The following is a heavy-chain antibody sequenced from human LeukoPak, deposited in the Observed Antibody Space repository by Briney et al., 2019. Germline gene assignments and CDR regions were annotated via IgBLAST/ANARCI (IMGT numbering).Heavy chain of an antibody. CDR3: ARGRRGYYFDY. D-gene: IGHD3-10*01. V-gene: IGHV3-7*03. CDR1: GFTFSGFW. J-gene: IGHJ4*02. Sequence: GGSLRLSCAVSGFTFSGFWMSWSRQAPGKGLEWVASINSDGSEGYYADVVKGRFTISRDNAKNSLYLQMNSLRAEDTAVCYCARGRRGYYFDYWGQGTLVTVSS. CDR2: INSDGSEG.